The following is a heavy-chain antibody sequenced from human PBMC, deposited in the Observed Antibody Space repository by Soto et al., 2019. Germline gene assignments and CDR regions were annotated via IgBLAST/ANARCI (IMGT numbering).Heavy chain of an antibody. Sequence: EVQLVESGGGLIQPGGSLRLSCAASGFTVSNHYMRWVRQAPGKGLEWVSLIYSGGSTHYADSVKDRFTISRDNSKNTLYLQMNSLRVEDTAVYYCARDPTGIAASGGGGWGQGTLVTVSS. CDR3: ARDPTGIAASGGGG. CDR1: GFTVSNHY. V-gene: IGHV3-53*01. CDR2: IYSGGST. D-gene: IGHD6-13*01. J-gene: IGHJ4*02.